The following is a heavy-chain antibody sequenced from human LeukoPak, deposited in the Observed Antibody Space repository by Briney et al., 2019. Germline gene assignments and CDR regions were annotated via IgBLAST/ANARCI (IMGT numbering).Heavy chain of an antibody. J-gene: IGHJ5*02. CDR2: TYYRSKWYY. D-gene: IGHD2-2*02. CDR1: GDSVSTNSAA. CDR3: ARTSYTGNPPLNWFDP. Sequence: SQTLSLTCAISGDSVSTNSAAWNWIRQSPSRGLEWLGRTYYRSKWYYDYAFSVKSRITIKPDTSKNQFSLQLNSVTPEDMAVYYCARTSYTGNPPLNWFDPWGQGTLVAVSS. V-gene: IGHV6-1*01.